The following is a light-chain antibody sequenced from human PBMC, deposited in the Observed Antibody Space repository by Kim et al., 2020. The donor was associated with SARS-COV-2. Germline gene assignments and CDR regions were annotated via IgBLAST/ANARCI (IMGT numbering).Light chain of an antibody. Sequence: SVSSGEGATPSCRASATGRGKLAWYQHKPGQPPRLLSYGASTRATGIPARFSGSGSATEFTLTISRLQSEDFAVYFCQQYNNWPQTFGQGTKLEI. CDR2: GAS. J-gene: IGKJ2*01. CDR3: QQYNNWPQT. CDR1: ATGRGK. V-gene: IGKV3-15*01.